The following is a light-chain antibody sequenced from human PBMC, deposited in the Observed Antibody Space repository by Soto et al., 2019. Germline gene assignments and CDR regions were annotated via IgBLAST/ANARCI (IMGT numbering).Light chain of an antibody. CDR2: DAS. CDR1: QSVNTY. V-gene: IGKV3-11*01. J-gene: IGKJ2*01. Sequence: EIVLTQSPATLSLSPGERATLSCRASQSVNTYLAWYQQKPGQAPRLLIYDASNKATGIPARFSGSGSGTDFTLTISSLESEDFAVYYCQQRSNWPPYTFGQGTKLEIK. CDR3: QQRSNWPPYT.